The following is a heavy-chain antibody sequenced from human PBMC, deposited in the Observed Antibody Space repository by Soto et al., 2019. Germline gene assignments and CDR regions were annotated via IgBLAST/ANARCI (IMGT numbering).Heavy chain of an antibody. CDR2: INPNSGGT. J-gene: IGHJ6*02. V-gene: IGHV1-2*04. CDR1: GYTFTGYY. CDR3: ARATFHYYYGMDV. Sequence: ASVKLSFKDSGYTFTGYYMHWVRQAPGQGLEWMGWINPNSGGTNYAQKFQGWVTMTRDTSISTAYMELSRLRSDDTAVYYCARATFHYYYGMDVWGQGTTVTVSS.